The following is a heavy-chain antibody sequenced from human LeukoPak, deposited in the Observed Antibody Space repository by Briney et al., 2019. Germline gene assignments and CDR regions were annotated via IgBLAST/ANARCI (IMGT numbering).Heavy chain of an antibody. Sequence: GGSLRLSCAASGFTFSSYEMNWVRQAPGKGLEWVQYISSSGSTIYYADSVKGRFTISRDNAKNSLFLQMNSLRAEDTAVYYCARGARGLFDYWGQGTLVTVSS. D-gene: IGHD1-26*01. V-gene: IGHV3-48*03. CDR2: ISSSGSTI. J-gene: IGHJ4*02. CDR1: GFTFSSYE. CDR3: ARGARGLFDY.